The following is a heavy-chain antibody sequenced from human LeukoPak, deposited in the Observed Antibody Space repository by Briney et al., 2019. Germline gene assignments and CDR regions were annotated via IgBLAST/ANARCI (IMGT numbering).Heavy chain of an antibody. Sequence: ASVKVSCKASGYTFTGYYMHWVRQAPGQGLEWMGWINPNSGGTNYAQKFQGRVTITRDTSISTAYMELSRLRSDDTAVYYCARGPEPDTYYYDSSGIDAFDIWGQGTMVTVSS. CDR1: GYTFTGYY. J-gene: IGHJ3*02. D-gene: IGHD3-22*01. CDR3: ARGPEPDTYYYDSSGIDAFDI. CDR2: INPNSGGT. V-gene: IGHV1-2*02.